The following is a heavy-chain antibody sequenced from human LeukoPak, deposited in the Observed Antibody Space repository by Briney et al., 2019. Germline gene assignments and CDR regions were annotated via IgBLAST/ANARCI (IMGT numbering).Heavy chain of an antibody. V-gene: IGHV4-4*02. CDR1: GGSINSNNW. J-gene: IGHJ3*02. Sequence: SETLSLTCAVSGGSINSNNWWSWVRQPLGKGLEWIGEIYHSGSTNYNPSLKSRVTISVDKSKKQFSLKLSSVTAADTAVYYCARDLSSLYAFDIWGQGTMVTVSS. D-gene: IGHD6-13*01. CDR2: IYHSGST. CDR3: ARDLSSLYAFDI.